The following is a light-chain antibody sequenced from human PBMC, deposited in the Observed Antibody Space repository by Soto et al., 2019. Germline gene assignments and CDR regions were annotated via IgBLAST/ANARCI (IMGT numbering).Light chain of an antibody. CDR3: SSYTTSTTWV. CDR2: DVS. V-gene: IGLV2-14*03. Sequence: QSALTQPASVSRSPGQSITISCTGTSSGVGRYNYVSWYQQYPGKAPKLMIYDVSNRPSGVSNRFSGSKSGNTASLTISGLQAEDEAHYYCSSYTTSTTWVFGGGTKLTVL. CDR1: SSGVGRYNY. J-gene: IGLJ3*02.